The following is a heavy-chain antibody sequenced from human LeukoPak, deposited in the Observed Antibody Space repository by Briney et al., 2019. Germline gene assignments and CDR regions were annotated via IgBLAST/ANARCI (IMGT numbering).Heavy chain of an antibody. Sequence: PGGSLRLSCAASGFTFSSYSMNWVCQAPGKGLEWVSYISSSSSTIYYADSVKGRFTISRDNAKNSLYLQMNSLRAEDTAVYYCARERGGWVRGVTADYWGQGTLVTVSS. CDR3: ARERGGWVRGVTADY. CDR2: ISSSSSTI. J-gene: IGHJ4*02. D-gene: IGHD3-10*01. V-gene: IGHV3-48*01. CDR1: GFTFSSYS.